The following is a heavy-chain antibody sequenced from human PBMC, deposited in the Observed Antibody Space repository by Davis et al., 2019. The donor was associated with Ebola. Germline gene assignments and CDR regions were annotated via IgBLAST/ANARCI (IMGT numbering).Heavy chain of an antibody. Sequence: GGSLRLSCAASGFTFSSYWMSWVRQAPGKGLEWVANIKKDGSEKYYVDSVKGRFTISRDNAKNSLYLQMNSLRAEDTAVYYCAREGMALWFGELLYTLYGMDVWGKGTTVTVSS. D-gene: IGHD3-10*01. CDR1: GFTFSSYW. V-gene: IGHV3-7*01. CDR2: IKKDGSEK. J-gene: IGHJ6*04. CDR3: AREGMALWFGELLYTLYGMDV.